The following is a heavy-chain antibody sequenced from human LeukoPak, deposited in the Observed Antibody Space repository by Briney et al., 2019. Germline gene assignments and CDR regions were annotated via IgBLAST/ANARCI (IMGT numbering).Heavy chain of an antibody. CDR2: NYHSGRT. J-gene: IGHJ3*02. V-gene: IGHV4-38-2*02. CDR1: GYSISSGYY. D-gene: IGHD3-10*01. Sequence: SEPLSLTCTVSGYSISSGYYWGWIRPPPGEGLEWIGSNYHSGRTYYSPSLKSRLTISLDTSRNQFSLKLTSGTAADTAVYYCAKSNGYGLVYIWGQGTMVTDSS. CDR3: AKSNGYGLVYI.